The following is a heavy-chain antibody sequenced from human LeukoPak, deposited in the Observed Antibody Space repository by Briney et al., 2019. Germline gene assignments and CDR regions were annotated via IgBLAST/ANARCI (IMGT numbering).Heavy chain of an antibody. CDR3: ARHDHDSSGPNWFDP. V-gene: IGHV4-4*09. J-gene: IGHJ5*02. CDR1: GGSISSYY. Sequence: SETPSLTCTVSGGSISSYYWCWIRQPPGKGLEWIGYIYTSGSTNYNPSLKSRVTISVDTSKNQFSLKLSSVTAADAAVYYCARHDHDSSGPNWFDPWGQGTLVTVSS. CDR2: IYTSGST. D-gene: IGHD3-22*01.